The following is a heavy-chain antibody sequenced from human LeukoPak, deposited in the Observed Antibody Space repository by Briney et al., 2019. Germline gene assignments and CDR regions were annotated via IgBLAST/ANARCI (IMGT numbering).Heavy chain of an antibody. CDR3: ARAHSSSWGSPPYYYYGMDV. V-gene: IGHV1-69*06. CDR1: GGTFISYA. CDR2: IIPIFGTA. D-gene: IGHD6-13*01. J-gene: IGHJ6*02. Sequence: GASVKVSCKASGGTFISYAISWVRQAPGQGREWMGGIIPIFGTANYAQKFQGRVTITADKSTSTAYMELSSLTSEDTAVYYCARAHSSSWGSPPYYYYGMDVWGQGTTVTVSS.